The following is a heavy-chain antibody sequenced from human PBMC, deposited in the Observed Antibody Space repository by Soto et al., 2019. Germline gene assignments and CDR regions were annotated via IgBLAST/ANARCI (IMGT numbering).Heavy chain of an antibody. D-gene: IGHD3-22*01. Sequence: EVQLVESGGGLVQPGGSLRLSCATSGFILSDCAMNWVRQAPGKGLEWVSYISSSSSVIDYADSVKGRFTVSRDNARNSLYLQMNSLRAEDTAVYYCARDLSCGSNLYYYMYAWGKGTTVTVSS. V-gene: IGHV3-48*01. CDR2: ISSSSSVI. J-gene: IGHJ6*03. CDR1: GFILSDCA. CDR3: ARDLSCGSNLYYYMYA.